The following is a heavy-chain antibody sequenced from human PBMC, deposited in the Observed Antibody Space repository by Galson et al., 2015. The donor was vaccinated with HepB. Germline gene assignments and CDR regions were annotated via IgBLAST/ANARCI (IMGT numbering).Heavy chain of an antibody. D-gene: IGHD3-16*01. Sequence: SLRLSCAGSGFIFRHHAMAWIRQAPGKGLEWVSGINGRGSTTYYSDAVKGRFSISRDNSKSTVFLQMDNLKVDDTATYYCVKEGAWFGGDWFDPWGQGTLVTV. CDR3: VKEGAWFGGDWFDP. V-gene: IGHV3-23*01. CDR1: GFIFRHHA. CDR2: INGRGSTT. J-gene: IGHJ5*02.